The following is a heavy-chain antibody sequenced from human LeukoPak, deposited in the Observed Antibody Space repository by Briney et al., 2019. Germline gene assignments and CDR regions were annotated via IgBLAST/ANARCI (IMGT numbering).Heavy chain of an antibody. Sequence: SETLSLTCTVSGGSISSYYWSWIRQPAGKGLEWIGRIYTSGSTNYNPSLKSRVTMSVDTSKNQFSLKLSSVTAADTAVYYCASGYCSSTSSYSNFDYWGQGTLVTVSS. J-gene: IGHJ4*02. V-gene: IGHV4-4*07. CDR2: IYTSGST. CDR3: ASGYCSSTSSYSNFDY. D-gene: IGHD2-2*01. CDR1: GGSISSYY.